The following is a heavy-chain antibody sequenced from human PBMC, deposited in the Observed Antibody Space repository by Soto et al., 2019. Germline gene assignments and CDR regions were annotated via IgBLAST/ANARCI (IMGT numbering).Heavy chain of an antibody. V-gene: IGHV3-73*01. Sequence: GWSLRLSCAASGLTFSGSAMHLVRQASGKGLEWVGRIRSKANSYATAYAASVKGRFTISRDDSKNTAYLQMNSLKIEDTAVYYCTRDGDYYGSGEVWGQGTKVTVSS. D-gene: IGHD3-10*01. CDR1: GLTFSGSA. CDR2: IRSKANSYAT. CDR3: TRDGDYYGSGEV. J-gene: IGHJ6*02.